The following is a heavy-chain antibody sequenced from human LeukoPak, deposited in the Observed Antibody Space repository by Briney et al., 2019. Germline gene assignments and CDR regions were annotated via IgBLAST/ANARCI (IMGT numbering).Heavy chain of an antibody. J-gene: IGHJ4*02. CDR3: ARDSQDYDILTGYYIRGGFDY. D-gene: IGHD3-9*01. CDR2: ISGSGGST. Sequence: GGSLRLSCVVSGITLSNYGMSWVRQAPGKGLEWVAGISGSGGSTNYADSVKGRFTISRDNPKNTLYLQMNSLRAEDTAVYYCARDSQDYDILTGYYIRGGFDYWAREPWSPSPQ. V-gene: IGHV3-23*01. CDR1: GITLSNYG.